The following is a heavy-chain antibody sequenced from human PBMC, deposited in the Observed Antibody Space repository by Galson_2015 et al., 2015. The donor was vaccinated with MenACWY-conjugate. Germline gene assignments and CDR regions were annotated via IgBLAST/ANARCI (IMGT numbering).Heavy chain of an antibody. CDR3: AREGYYYNGDSRNRAFDI. V-gene: IGHV3-66*01. CDR1: GLIVSNNY. D-gene: IGHD3-22*01. CDR2: MYNAGNT. Sequence: SLRLSCAASGLIVSNNYMNWIRQAPGKGLGWVSVMYNAGNTYYADAVNGRFTISRDISENTLYLQMNSLRADDTAVYYCAREGYYYNGDSRNRAFDIWGQGTMVTVSS. J-gene: IGHJ3*02.